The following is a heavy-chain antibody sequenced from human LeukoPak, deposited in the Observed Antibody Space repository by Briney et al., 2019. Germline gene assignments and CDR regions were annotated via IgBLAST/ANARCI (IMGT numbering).Heavy chain of an antibody. D-gene: IGHD1-26*01. CDR2: ISSGSTTI. Sequence: GGSLRLSCAASGFTFSSYAMSWVRQAPGKGLEWVSYISSGSTTIYYADSVKGRFTISRDNAKNSLYLQMNSLRAEDTAVYYCARGEMGATGDDWGQGTLVTVSS. CDR1: GFTFSSYA. CDR3: ARGEMGATGDD. V-gene: IGHV3-48*04. J-gene: IGHJ4*02.